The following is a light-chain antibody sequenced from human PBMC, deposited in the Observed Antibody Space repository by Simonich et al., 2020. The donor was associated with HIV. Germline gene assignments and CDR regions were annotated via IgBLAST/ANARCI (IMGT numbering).Light chain of an antibody. CDR3: SSYTSSSTLV. CDR1: SSDVGGYNS. V-gene: IGLV2-14*01. CDR2: DVS. Sequence: QSALTQPASVSGSPGQSITISCTGTSSDVGGYNSVSWDQQHPGKAPKLMIYDVSKRPSGVSNRFSGSKSGNTASLTISGLQAEDEADYYCSSYTSSSTLVFGGGTKLTVL. J-gene: IGLJ3*02.